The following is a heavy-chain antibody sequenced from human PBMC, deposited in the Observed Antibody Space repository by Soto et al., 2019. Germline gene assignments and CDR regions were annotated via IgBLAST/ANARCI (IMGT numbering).Heavy chain of an antibody. D-gene: IGHD3-16*01. CDR3: ARVWGYAFDY. J-gene: IGHJ4*02. CDR1: GCSISSYY. CDR2: IYYSGST. Sequence: SENLSLTCTVSGCSISSYYWSWIRQPPGKGLEWIGYIYYSGSTNHNPSLKSRVTISVDTSKNQFSLKLSSVTAADTAVYYCARVWGYAFDYWGQGTLVTVS. V-gene: IGHV4-59*01.